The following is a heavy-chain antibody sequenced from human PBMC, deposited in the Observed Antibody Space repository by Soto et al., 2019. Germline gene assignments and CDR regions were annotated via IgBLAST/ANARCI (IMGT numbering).Heavy chain of an antibody. V-gene: IGHV3-21*01. CDR1: GFSFSSYS. J-gene: IGHJ6*03. CDR2: ISSSSSYI. Sequence: PGGSLRLSCAASGFSFSSYSMNWVRKAQGKGLEWVSSISSSSSYIYYADSVKGRFTISRDNAKNSLYPQMNSLRAEDTAVYYCARTYSSSHYYYYYMDVWGKGTTVTVSS. CDR3: ARTYSSSHYYYYYMDV. D-gene: IGHD6-6*01.